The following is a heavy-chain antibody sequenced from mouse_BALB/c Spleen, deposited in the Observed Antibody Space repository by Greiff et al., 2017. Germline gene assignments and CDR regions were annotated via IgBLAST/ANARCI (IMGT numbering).Heavy chain of an antibody. V-gene: IGHV5-4*02. J-gene: IGHJ4*01. CDR2: ISDGGSYT. CDR3: ARRLSYYRPCMDY. D-gene: IGHD2-14*01. CDR1: GFTFSDYY. Sequence: DVKLVESGGGLVKPGGSLKLSCAASGFTFSDYYMYWVRQTPEKRLEWVATISDGGSYTYYPDSVKGRFTISRDNAKNNLYLQMSSLKSEDTAMYYCARRLSYYRPCMDYWGQGTSVTVSS.